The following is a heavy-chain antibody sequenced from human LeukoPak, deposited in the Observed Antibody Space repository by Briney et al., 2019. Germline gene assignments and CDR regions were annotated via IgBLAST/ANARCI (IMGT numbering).Heavy chain of an antibody. CDR3: AKGGRTGKSISMIRGVRNYYYYMDV. CDR2: ISGNGDRT. D-gene: IGHD3-10*01. J-gene: IGHJ6*03. Sequence: GGSLRLSCAASGFTFSNAWMSWVRQAPGKGLEWVSAISGNGDRTYYADSVKGRFSISRDNSKNTLYLQMNSLRAEDTAVYYCAKGGRTGKSISMIRGVRNYYYYMDVWGKGTTVTISS. CDR1: GFTFSNAW. V-gene: IGHV3-23*01.